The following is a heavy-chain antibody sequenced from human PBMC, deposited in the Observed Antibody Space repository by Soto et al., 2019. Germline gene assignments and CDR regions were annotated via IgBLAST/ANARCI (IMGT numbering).Heavy chain of an antibody. V-gene: IGHV3-30-3*01. J-gene: IGHJ6*02. Sequence: PGGSLRLSCAASGFTFSSYAMHWVRQAPGKGLEWVAVISYDGSNKYYADSVKGRFTISRDNSKNTLYLQMNSLRAEDTAVYYCAREEVAWRDYYYGMDVWGQGTTVTVSS. CDR2: ISYDGSNK. D-gene: IGHD2-15*01. CDR3: AREEVAWRDYYYGMDV. CDR1: GFTFSSYA.